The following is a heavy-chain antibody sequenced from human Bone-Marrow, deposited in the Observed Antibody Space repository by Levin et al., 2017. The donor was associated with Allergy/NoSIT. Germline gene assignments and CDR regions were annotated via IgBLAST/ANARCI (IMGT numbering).Heavy chain of an antibody. J-gene: IGHJ5*02. CDR1: GFTFSSYA. D-gene: IGHD6-19*01. Sequence: LSLTCAASGFTFSSYAMSWVRQAPGKGLEWVSAISGSGGSTYYADSVKGRFTISRDNSKNTLYLQMNSLRAEDTAVYYCAKDPRQWLVGKSNWFDPWGQGTLVTVSS. V-gene: IGHV3-23*01. CDR2: ISGSGGST. CDR3: AKDPRQWLVGKSNWFDP.